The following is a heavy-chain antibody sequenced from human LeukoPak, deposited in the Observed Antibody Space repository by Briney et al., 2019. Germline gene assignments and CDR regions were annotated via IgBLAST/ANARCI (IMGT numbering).Heavy chain of an antibody. CDR3: ARVIGYCSSTSCRPRLGPYYYYMDV. CDR2: ISSSSSYI. Sequence: GGSLRLSCAASGFTFSSYSMNWVRQAPGKGLEWVSSISSSSSYIYYADSVKGRFTISRDNAKNSLYLQMNSLRAEDTAVYYCARVIGYCSSTSCRPRLGPYYYYMDVWGKGTTVTVSS. J-gene: IGHJ6*03. V-gene: IGHV3-21*01. D-gene: IGHD2-2*01. CDR1: GFTFSSYS.